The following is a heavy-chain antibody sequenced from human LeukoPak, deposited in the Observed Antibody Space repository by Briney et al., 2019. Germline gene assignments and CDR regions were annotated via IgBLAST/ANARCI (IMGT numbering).Heavy chain of an antibody. V-gene: IGHV3-7*01. CDR1: GFTFSTYW. J-gene: IGHJ4*02. CDR3: ARDYDFEDY. CDR2: IKQDGSEK. D-gene: IGHD3-3*01. Sequence: GGSLRLSCAASGFTFSTYWMNWVRRAPGKGLEWVANIKQDGSEKYYVDSVKGRFTISRDNAKNSLYLQMNSLRAEDTAVYYCARDYDFEDYWGQGTLVTVSS.